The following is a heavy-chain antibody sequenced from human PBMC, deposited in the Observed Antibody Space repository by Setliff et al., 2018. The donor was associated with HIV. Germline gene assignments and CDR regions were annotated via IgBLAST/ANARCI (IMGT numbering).Heavy chain of an antibody. CDR1: GGSISSGSYY. CDR3: ARGLSSGWYGYRYFDL. Sequence: PSETLSLTCAVSGGSISSGSYYWSWIRQPAGKGLEWIGHIYTSGSTNYNPSLKSRVTISVDTSKNQFSLKLSSVTAADTAVYYCARGLSSGWYGYRYFDLWGRGTLDTVSS. V-gene: IGHV4-61*09. D-gene: IGHD6-19*01. CDR2: IYTSGST. J-gene: IGHJ2*01.